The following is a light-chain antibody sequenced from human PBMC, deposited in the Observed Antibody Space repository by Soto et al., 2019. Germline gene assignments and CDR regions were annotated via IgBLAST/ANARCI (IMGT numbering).Light chain of an antibody. J-gene: IGKJ4*01. Sequence: EIVWTQYPGTLSLSPGERSTLSCMASQVVSNNYLSRYHRKPGQAPRLLIYDTSYRATGIPARFSGSGSGTDFTLTISSLEPEDFAVYYCQQYGSSRLTVGGGTKVEIK. V-gene: IGKV3-20*01. CDR3: QQYGSSRLT. CDR2: DTS. CDR1: QVVSNNY.